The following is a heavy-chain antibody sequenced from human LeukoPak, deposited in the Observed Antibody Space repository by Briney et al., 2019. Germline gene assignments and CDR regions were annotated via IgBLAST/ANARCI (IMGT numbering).Heavy chain of an antibody. J-gene: IGHJ4*02. D-gene: IGHD1-26*01. CDR1: GYRFTSYG. CDR3: ARVSGSYLYYFDY. CDR2: ISAYNVNT. V-gene: IGHV1-18*01. Sequence: ASVKVSCKASGYRFTSYGISWVRQAPGQGLEWMGWISAYNVNTNNAQKLQGRVTMTTDTSTNTAYMELRSLRPDDTAVYYCARVSGSYLYYFDYWGQGTLVTVSS.